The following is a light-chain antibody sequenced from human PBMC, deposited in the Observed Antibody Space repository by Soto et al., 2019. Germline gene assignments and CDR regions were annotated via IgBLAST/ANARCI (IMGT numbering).Light chain of an antibody. J-gene: IGKJ5*01. Sequence: EIVMTQSPATLSASPGERATLSCRASQSVSSNLAWYQQKPGQAPRLLIYGVSTRATGTPARFSGSGSGTAFTLTIGSLLSEDFAVDYCQQYNNWPPITFGQGTRLEIK. CDR2: GVS. CDR1: QSVSSN. CDR3: QQYNNWPPIT. V-gene: IGKV3-15*01.